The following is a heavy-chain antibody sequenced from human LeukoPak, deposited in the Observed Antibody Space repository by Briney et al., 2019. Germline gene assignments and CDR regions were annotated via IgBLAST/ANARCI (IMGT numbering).Heavy chain of an antibody. V-gene: IGHV3-7*01. CDR3: ARFIASPGSDAFDI. CDR2: IKQDGIET. D-gene: IGHD6-13*01. J-gene: IGHJ3*02. Sequence: QPGGSLRLSCAASGFNSGNYWMSWVRQAPGQRLEWLANIKQDGIETYYLDSVKGRFTISRDSARNSVYLQMNSLRADETAVYFCARFIASPGSDAFDIWGQGTLVTVSS. CDR1: GFNSGNYW.